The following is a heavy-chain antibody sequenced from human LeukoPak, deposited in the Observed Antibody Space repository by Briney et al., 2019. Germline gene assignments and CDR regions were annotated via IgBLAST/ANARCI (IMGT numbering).Heavy chain of an antibody. D-gene: IGHD3-3*01. V-gene: IGHV1-8*02. Sequence: ASVKVSCKASGGTFSSYAISWVRQATGQGLEWMGWMNPNSGNTGYAQKFQGRVTMTRNTSISTAYMELSSLRSEDTAVYYCARVLAGFWYYYYYGMDVWGQGTTVTVSS. CDR2: MNPNSGNT. CDR1: GGTFSSYA. J-gene: IGHJ6*02. CDR3: ARVLAGFWYYYYYGMDV.